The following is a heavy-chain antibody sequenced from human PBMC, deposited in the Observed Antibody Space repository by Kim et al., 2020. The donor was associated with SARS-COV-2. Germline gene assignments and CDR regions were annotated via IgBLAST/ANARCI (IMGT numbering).Heavy chain of an antibody. D-gene: IGHD6-19*01. J-gene: IGHJ4*02. CDR2: ISSNGVST. CDR1: GFTFSSYA. CDR3: VKDGSSSGWYYYFDY. Sequence: GGSLRLSCSASGFTFSSYAMHWFRQAPGKGLEYVSAISSNGVSTYYADSVKGRFTISRDNSKNTLYLQMSSLRAEDTAVYYCVKDGSSSGWYYYFDYWGQGTLVTVSS. V-gene: IGHV3-64D*06.